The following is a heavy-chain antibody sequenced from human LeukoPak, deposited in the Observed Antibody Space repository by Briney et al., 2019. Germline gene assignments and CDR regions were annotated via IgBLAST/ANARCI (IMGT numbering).Heavy chain of an antibody. CDR3: AGGNSMDV. CDR1: GFPFSNSW. V-gene: IGHV3-7*03. CDR2: INKDGGGI. Sequence: GGSLRLSCAVSGFPFSNSWMYWVRQAPGKGLEGVANINKDGGGISYVDSVKGRFIISRDNARNSLYLQMNSLRVEDTAVYFCAGGNSMDVWGKGTAVSVSS. J-gene: IGHJ6*04. D-gene: IGHD1/OR15-1a*01.